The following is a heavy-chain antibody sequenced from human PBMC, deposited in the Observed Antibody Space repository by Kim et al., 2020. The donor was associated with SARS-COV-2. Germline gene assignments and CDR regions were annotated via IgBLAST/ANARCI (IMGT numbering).Heavy chain of an antibody. Sequence: GGSLRLSCAASGFTFSGSAMHWVRQASGKGLEWVGRIRNKTNNYATAYAASVKGRFTISRDDSKNTAYLQMNSLKTEDTAVYYCTSYDSPLGLPYWGQGTLVTVSS. CDR1: GFTFSGSA. D-gene: IGHD3-22*01. J-gene: IGHJ4*02. CDR3: TSYDSPLGLPY. CDR2: IRNKTNNYAT. V-gene: IGHV3-73*01.